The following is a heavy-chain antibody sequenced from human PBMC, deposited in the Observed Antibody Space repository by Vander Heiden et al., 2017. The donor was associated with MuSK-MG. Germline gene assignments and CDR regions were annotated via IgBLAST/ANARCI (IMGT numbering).Heavy chain of an antibody. V-gene: IGHV4-4*08. CDR1: GGRISSLY. J-gene: IGHJ4*02. Sequence: QVQLQASGPGLVQPSSTLCLTCAVSGGRISSLYWNWIRQPPGKGLVWIGYIYNSGSTNYIPSLRSRVTMSIDTSKNQFSLRRNSTTAADTAVYYWAGRRNSAWGPYYIDSWGQGTLVTVSS. CDR3: AGRRNSAWGPYYIDS. D-gene: IGHD6-19*01. CDR2: IYNSGST.